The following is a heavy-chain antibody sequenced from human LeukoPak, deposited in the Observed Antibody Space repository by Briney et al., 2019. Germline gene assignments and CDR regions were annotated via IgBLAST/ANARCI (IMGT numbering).Heavy chain of an antibody. V-gene: IGHV1-2*02. J-gene: IGHJ4*02. D-gene: IGHD5-24*01. CDR2: ISPNSGGT. CDR3: ARDRDGYNPFDY. Sequence: ASVKVSCKASGYXFTGYYMHWVRQAPGQGHEWMGWISPNSGGTNFAQKFHGRVTMTRDTSISTAYMELSSLRSDDTAVYYCARDRDGYNPFDYWGQGTLVTVSS. CDR1: GYXFTGYY.